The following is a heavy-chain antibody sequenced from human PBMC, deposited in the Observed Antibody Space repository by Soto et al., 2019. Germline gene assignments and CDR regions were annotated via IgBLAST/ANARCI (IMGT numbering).Heavy chain of an antibody. CDR3: AKGLGKNWNFDY. Sequence: EVQLLESGGGSVQPGGSLRLSCAASGFTFSSYAMHWVRRPPAKGLEWVSSISGSGGTAYYADSVKGRFSISRDSLVNTLYLQMNSLRADDTAVYYCAKGLGKNWNFDYWCQGTRVTVSP. J-gene: IGHJ4*02. CDR1: GFTFSSYA. CDR2: ISGSGGTA. V-gene: IGHV3-23*01. D-gene: IGHD1-1*01.